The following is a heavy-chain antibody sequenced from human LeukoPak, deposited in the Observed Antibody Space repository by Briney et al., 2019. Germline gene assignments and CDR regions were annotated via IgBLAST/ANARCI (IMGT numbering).Heavy chain of an antibody. Sequence: GGSLRLSCAASGFTVSSNHMSWVRQAPGKGLEWVSVIYSGGTTYYADSVKGRFTISRDNSKNTLYLQMNSLRVGDTAVYYCARHTSSSSWFDPWGPGTLVTVSS. J-gene: IGHJ5*02. CDR3: ARHTSSSSWFDP. CDR1: GFTVSSNH. D-gene: IGHD6-6*01. V-gene: IGHV3-53*01. CDR2: IYSGGTT.